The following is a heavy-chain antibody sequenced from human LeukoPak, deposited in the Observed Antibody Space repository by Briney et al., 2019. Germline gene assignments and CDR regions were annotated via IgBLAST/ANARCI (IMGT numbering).Heavy chain of an antibody. CDR1: RFTFDDYG. CDR2: INWNGGST. J-gene: IGHJ4*02. CDR3: ARVSDISVAAYFDY. Sequence: GGSLRLSCAASRFTFDDYGLSWVRQAPGKGREWVSTINWNGGSTGYADSVKGRFTISRDNAKNSLYLQMNSLRAEDTALYYCARVSDISVAAYFDYWGQGTLVTVSS. V-gene: IGHV3-20*04. D-gene: IGHD6-19*01.